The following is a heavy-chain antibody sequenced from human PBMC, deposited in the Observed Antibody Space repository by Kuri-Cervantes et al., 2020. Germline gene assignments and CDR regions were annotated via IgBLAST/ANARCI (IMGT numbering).Heavy chain of an antibody. CDR3: ASGYCSGGSCYSNY. V-gene: IGHV4-59*13. CDR2: IYYSGST. J-gene: IGHJ4*02. CDR1: GGSISSYY. D-gene: IGHD2-15*01. Sequence: SETLSLTCTVSGGSISSYYWSWIQQPPGKGLEWIGYIYYSGSTNYNPSLKSQVTISVDTSKNKFSLKLSSVTAADTAVYYCASGYCSGGSCYSNYWGQGTLVTVSS.